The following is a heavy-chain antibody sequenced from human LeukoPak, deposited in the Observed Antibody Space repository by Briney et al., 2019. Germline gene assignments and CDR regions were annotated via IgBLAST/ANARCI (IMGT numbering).Heavy chain of an antibody. CDR1: GFTFSSYA. V-gene: IGHV3-30-3*01. CDR2: ISYDGSNK. CDR3: AKDLSGSSKRRDPLDY. D-gene: IGHD1-26*01. Sequence: PGGSLRLSCAASGFTFSSYAMHWVRQAPGKGLEWVAVISYDGSNKYYADSVKGRFTISRDNSKNTLYLQMNSLRAEDTAVYYCAKDLSGSSKRRDPLDYWGQGTLVTVSS. J-gene: IGHJ4*02.